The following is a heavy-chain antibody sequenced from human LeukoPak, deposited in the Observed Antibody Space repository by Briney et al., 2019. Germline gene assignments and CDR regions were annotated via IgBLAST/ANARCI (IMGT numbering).Heavy chain of an antibody. CDR1: GFTFSSYA. Sequence: PGGSLRLSCAASGFTFSSYAMNWVRQAPGKGLEWVSAISGSGGSTYDADSVKGRFTISRDNSKNTLYLQMNSLRAEDTAIYFCAKDWNDVGSDAFHIWGQGTMVTVSS. CDR2: ISGSGGST. D-gene: IGHD1-1*01. V-gene: IGHV3-23*01. CDR3: AKDWNDVGSDAFHI. J-gene: IGHJ3*02.